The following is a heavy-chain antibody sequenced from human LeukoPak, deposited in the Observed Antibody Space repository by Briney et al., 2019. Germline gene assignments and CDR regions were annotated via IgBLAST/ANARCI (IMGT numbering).Heavy chain of an antibody. Sequence: GESLRLSCAASGLPFTNAWMSWVRQAPGKGLEWVGRIKGKVDGGTTDHAAPVKGRFTISRDDPKNTLYLQMNSLKTEDTAVYYCTTVGLYNILTGYYHDSFDMWGQGTMVTVSS. CDR3: TTVGLYNILTGYYHDSFDM. V-gene: IGHV3-15*01. D-gene: IGHD3-9*01. CDR1: GLPFTNAW. CDR2: IKGKVDGGTT. J-gene: IGHJ3*02.